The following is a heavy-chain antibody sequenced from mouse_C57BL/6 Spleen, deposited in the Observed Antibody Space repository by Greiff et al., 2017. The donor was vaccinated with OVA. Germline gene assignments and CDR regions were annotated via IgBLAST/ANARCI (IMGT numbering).Heavy chain of an antibody. CDR1: GYAFSSYW. CDR3: ARGGYYGSSPWFAY. Sequence: VQRVESGAELVKPGASVKISCKASGYAFSSYWMNWVKQRPGKGLEWIGQIYPGDGDTNYNGKFKGKATLTADKSSSTAYMQLSSLTSEDSAVYFCARGGYYGSSPWFAYWGQGTLVTVSA. J-gene: IGHJ3*01. CDR2: IYPGDGDT. D-gene: IGHD1-1*01. V-gene: IGHV1-80*01.